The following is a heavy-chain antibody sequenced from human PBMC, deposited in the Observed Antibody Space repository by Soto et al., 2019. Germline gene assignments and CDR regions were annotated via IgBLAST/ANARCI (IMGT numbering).Heavy chain of an antibody. CDR2: IKQDGSEK. Sequence: PGGSLRLSCAASGFTFSSYWMSWVRQAPGKGLEWVANIKQDGSEKYYVDSVKGRFTISRDNAKNSLYLQMNSLRAEDTAVCYCARGSGYYYRDFDYWGQGTLVTVSS. D-gene: IGHD3-22*01. J-gene: IGHJ4*02. CDR3: ARGSGYYYRDFDY. V-gene: IGHV3-7*01. CDR1: GFTFSSYW.